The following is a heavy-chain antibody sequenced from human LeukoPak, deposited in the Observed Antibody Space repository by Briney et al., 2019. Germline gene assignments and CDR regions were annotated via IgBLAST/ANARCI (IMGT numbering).Heavy chain of an antibody. Sequence: ASVKVSCKASGYTFTDYYMHWVRQAPGQGLEWMGWINPNTGGTHYAQKIQDRVSMTRDTSITTVYMELSSLRSDDTAVYYCARVMAWELSFDYWGQGTLVTVSS. D-gene: IGHD1-26*01. CDR3: ARVMAWELSFDY. CDR1: GYTFTDYY. V-gene: IGHV1-2*02. CDR2: INPNTGGT. J-gene: IGHJ4*02.